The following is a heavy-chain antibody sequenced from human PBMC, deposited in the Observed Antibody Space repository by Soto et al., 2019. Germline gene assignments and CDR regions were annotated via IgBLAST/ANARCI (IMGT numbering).Heavy chain of an antibody. CDR3: ARGQYDVWWGMWWFDP. J-gene: IGHJ5*02. CDR1: GFTFSSYG. Sequence: GGSLRLFCAASGFTFSSYGMHWVRQAPGKGRESVAVIVYDGSSNYCSDSVKGRFTIARDNFVNALLVEMNSLSAEDRAGDYCARGQYDVWWGMWWFDPWG. CDR2: IVYDGSSN. V-gene: IGHV3-33*01. D-gene: IGHD3-3*01.